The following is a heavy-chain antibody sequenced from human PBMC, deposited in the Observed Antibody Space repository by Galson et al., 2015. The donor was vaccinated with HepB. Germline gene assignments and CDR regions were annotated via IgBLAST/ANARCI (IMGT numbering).Heavy chain of an antibody. D-gene: IGHD2-15*01. V-gene: IGHV1-69*04. J-gene: IGHJ6*02. Sequence: SVKVSCKASGGTFSSYAISWVRQAPGQGLEWMGRIIPILGIANYAQKFQGRVTITADKSTSTAYMELSSLRSEDTAVYYCARVRSPLSDIVVVVAATPDYYYYGMDVWGQGTTVTVSS. CDR2: IIPILGIA. CDR1: GGTFSSYA. CDR3: ARVRSPLSDIVVVVAATPDYYYYGMDV.